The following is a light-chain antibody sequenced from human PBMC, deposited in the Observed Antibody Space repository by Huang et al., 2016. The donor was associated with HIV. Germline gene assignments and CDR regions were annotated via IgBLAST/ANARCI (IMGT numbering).Light chain of an antibody. CDR2: KVS. CDR1: HSLGDSDGNTY. Sequence: DVVMTQSPFSLVVTLGQPASISCTSSHSLGDSDGNTYLSWFQQRPGQSPRRLFYKVSHRDSGVPERFSGSGSGTDFTLTFSRVEAADVGVYYCMQGAQWPWTFGQGTKVEI. V-gene: IGKV2-30*01. CDR3: MQGAQWPWT. J-gene: IGKJ1*01.